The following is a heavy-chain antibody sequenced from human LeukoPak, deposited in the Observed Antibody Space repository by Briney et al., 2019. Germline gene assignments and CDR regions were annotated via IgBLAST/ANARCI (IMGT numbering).Heavy chain of an antibody. CDR2: ITATSSST. CDR1: GFTFSSYG. D-gene: IGHD5-18*01. J-gene: IGHJ4*02. Sequence: GGSLRLSCAASGFTFSSYGMSWVRQAPGKGLEWVSAITATSSSTHDADSVQGRFTISRDNSKNTLYLQMNSLRAEDTAVHYCARDRDSYGFDYWGQGTLVTVSS. V-gene: IGHV3-23*01. CDR3: ARDRDSYGFDY.